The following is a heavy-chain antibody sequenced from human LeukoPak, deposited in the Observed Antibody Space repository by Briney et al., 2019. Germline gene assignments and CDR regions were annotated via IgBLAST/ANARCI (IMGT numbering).Heavy chain of an antibody. CDR3: AKGAPLMATIVGYFDY. J-gene: IGHJ4*02. D-gene: IGHD5-24*01. CDR2: ISWNSGSI. CDR1: GFTFYDYA. Sequence: PGGSLRLSCAASGFTFYDYAMHWVRQAPGKGLEWVSGISWNSGSIVYADSVKGRFTISRDNAKNSLYLQMNSLRAEDTALYYCAKGAPLMATIVGYFDYWGQGTLVTVSS. V-gene: IGHV3-9*01.